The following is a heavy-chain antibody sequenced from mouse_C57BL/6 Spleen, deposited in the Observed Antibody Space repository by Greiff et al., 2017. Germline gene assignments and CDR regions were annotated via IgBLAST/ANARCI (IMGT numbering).Heavy chain of an antibody. CDR3: TRGYWGYSNYEGY. CDR2: IDPEDGDT. J-gene: IGHJ2*01. CDR1: GFNIKDYY. D-gene: IGHD2-5*01. Sequence: VQLQQSGAELVRPGASVKLSCTASGFNIKDYYMHWVKQRPEQGLEWIGRIDPEDGDTEYAPKFQGKATMTGDTSSNTAYLQLSSLTSEDTAVYYCTRGYWGYSNYEGYWGQGTTLTVSS. V-gene: IGHV14-1*01.